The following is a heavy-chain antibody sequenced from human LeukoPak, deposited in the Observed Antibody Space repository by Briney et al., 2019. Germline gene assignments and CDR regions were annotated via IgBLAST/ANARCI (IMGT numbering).Heavy chain of an antibody. CDR1: GYSFTSYW. D-gene: IGHD3-22*01. Sequence: GESLKISCKGSGYSFTSYWIGWVRQMPGKSLEWMGIIYPGDSDTRYSPSFQGQVTISADKSISTAYLQWSSLKASDTAMYYCARHLGDSSGYYYYYYMDVWGKGTTVTVSS. V-gene: IGHV5-51*01. CDR2: IYPGDSDT. CDR3: ARHLGDSSGYYYYYYMDV. J-gene: IGHJ6*03.